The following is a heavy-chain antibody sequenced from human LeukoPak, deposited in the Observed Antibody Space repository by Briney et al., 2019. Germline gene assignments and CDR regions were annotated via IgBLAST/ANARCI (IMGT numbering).Heavy chain of an antibody. CDR3: AGLDYDFWSGYHYEDWFDP. D-gene: IGHD3-3*01. CDR1: GYTFTGYY. J-gene: IGHJ5*02. V-gene: IGHV1-2*02. CDR2: INPNSGGT. Sequence: ASVKVSCKASGYTFTGYYMHWVRQAPGQGLEWMGWINPNSGGTNYAQKFQGRVTMTRDTSISTAYMELSRLRSDDTAVYYCAGLDYDFWSGYHYEDWFDPGGQGTLVTVSS.